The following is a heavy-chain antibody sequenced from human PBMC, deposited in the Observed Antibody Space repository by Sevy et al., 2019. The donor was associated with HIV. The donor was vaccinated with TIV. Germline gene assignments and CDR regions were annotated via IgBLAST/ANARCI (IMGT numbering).Heavy chain of an antibody. CDR2: IYYSGST. V-gene: IGHV4-59*08. Sequence: SETLSLTCTVSGGSISSYYWSWIRQPPGKGLEWIGYIYYSGSTNYNPSLKSRVTISVDTSKNQFSLMLSSVTAADTAVYYCAGALRTRVPAAQKGYYFDYWGQGTLVTVSS. D-gene: IGHD2-2*01. CDR3: AGALRTRVPAAQKGYYFDY. CDR1: GGSISSYY. J-gene: IGHJ4*02.